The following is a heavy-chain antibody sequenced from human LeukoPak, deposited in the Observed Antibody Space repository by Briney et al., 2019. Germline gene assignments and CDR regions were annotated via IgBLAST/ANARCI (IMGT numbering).Heavy chain of an antibody. CDR2: INPDGSST. CDR3: ATDLTGEEDY. CDR1: GFIFSSYW. Sequence: PGGSVRLSCAASGFIFSSYWIHCVRQAPGKGLVWASRINPDGSSTTYADSVRGRFTISRDNAKNRLYLQMDSLRAEDTAVYYCATDLTGEEDYWGQGTLVTVSS. J-gene: IGHJ4*02. V-gene: IGHV3-74*01. D-gene: IGHD7-27*01.